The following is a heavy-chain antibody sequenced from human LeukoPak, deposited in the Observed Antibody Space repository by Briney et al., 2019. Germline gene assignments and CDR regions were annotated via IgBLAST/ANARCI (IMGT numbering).Heavy chain of an antibody. D-gene: IGHD6-13*01. Sequence: SETLSLTCTVSGGSISNYYWNWIRQPPGKGLEWIGYIYYTGSTNYNPSLKSRVTMSVDTFKNQFSLNLKSVTPEDTAVYYCARNLIPEQLVMNFWGQGTLVTVSS. CDR3: ARNLIPEQLVMNF. CDR1: GGSISNYY. V-gene: IGHV4-59*01. J-gene: IGHJ4*02. CDR2: IYYTGST.